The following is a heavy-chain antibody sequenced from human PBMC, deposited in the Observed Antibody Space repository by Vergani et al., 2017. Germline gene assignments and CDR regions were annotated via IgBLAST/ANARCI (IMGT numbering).Heavy chain of an antibody. D-gene: IGHD3-16*01. CDR1: GFTFSSYA. J-gene: IGHJ4*02. CDR2: ISGSGGST. Sequence: EVQLLESGGGLVQPGGSLRLSCEASGFTFSSYAMSWVRQAPGKGLEWVSAISGSGGSTYYADSVKGRFTISRDNSKNTLFLQMNSLRAEDTAVYYCAKWAVRGTYYFDYWGQGTLVTVSS. V-gene: IGHV3-23*01. CDR3: AKWAVRGTYYFDY.